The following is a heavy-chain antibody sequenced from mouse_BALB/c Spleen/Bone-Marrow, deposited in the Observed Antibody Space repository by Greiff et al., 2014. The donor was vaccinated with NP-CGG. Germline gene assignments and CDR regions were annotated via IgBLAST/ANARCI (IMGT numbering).Heavy chain of an antibody. Sequence: ISYADTVTGRFTISRENVKNTLYLEMSSLRSEDTAMYYCARDLDGTGVFDYWGQGTTLTVSS. D-gene: IGHD4-1*01. J-gene: IGHJ2*01. CDR2: I. V-gene: IGHV5-15*02. CDR3: ARDLDGTGVFDY.